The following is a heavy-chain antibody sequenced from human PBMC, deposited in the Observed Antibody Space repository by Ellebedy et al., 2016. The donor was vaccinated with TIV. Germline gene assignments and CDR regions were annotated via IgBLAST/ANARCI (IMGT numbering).Heavy chain of an antibody. J-gene: IGHJ3*02. CDR2: IRSSINSI. CDR3: ARAQQMVNHDPFDI. D-gene: IGHD6-13*01. V-gene: IGHV3-48*02. CDR1: GFTFNTYS. Sequence: GESLKISXAASGFTFNTYSMNWVRQAPGKGLEWVAFIRSSINSISYADSVKGRFTISRDNAKNSLFLQMNSLRDEDTAVYYCARAQQMVNHDPFDIWGQGTMVTVSS.